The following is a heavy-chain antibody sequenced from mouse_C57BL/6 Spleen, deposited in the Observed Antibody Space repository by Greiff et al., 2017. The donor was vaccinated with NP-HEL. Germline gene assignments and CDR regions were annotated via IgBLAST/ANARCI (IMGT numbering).Heavy chain of an antibody. J-gene: IGHJ3*01. CDR3: ARSDYSNYPAWFAY. CDR2: INPSNGGT. D-gene: IGHD2-5*01. Sequence: QVQLQQPGTELVKPGASVKLSCKASGYTFTSYWMHWVKQRPGQGLEWIGNINPSNGGTNYNEKFKSKATLSVDKSSSTAYMQLSSLTSEDSAVYYCARSDYSNYPAWFAYWGQGTLVTVSA. V-gene: IGHV1-53*01. CDR1: GYTFTSYW.